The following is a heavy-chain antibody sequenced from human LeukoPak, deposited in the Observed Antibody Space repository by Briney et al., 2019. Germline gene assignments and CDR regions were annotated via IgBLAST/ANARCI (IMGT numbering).Heavy chain of an antibody. Sequence: QPGGSLRLSCAASGFTFSSYAMHWVRQAPGKGLEWVAVISYDGSNKYYADSVKGRFTISRDNSKNTLYLQMNSLRVEDTAVYYCGRDPDHGAVDYWGQGTLVTVSS. CDR1: GFTFSSYA. CDR3: GRDPDHGAVDY. D-gene: IGHD3-16*01. V-gene: IGHV3-30*04. J-gene: IGHJ4*02. CDR2: ISYDGSNK.